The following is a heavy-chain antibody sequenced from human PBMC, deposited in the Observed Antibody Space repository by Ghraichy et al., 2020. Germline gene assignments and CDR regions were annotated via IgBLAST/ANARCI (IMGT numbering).Heavy chain of an antibody. CDR3: AFGYSSSWSVPTNWFDP. Sequence: ASVKVSCKASGYTFTSYGISWVRQAPGQGLEWMGWISAYNGDTNYAQKLQGRVTMTTDTSTSTAYMELRSLRSDDTAVYYCAFGYSSSWSVPTNWFDPWGQGTLVTVSS. CDR2: ISAYNGDT. D-gene: IGHD6-13*01. V-gene: IGHV1-18*01. CDR1: GYTFTSYG. J-gene: IGHJ5*02.